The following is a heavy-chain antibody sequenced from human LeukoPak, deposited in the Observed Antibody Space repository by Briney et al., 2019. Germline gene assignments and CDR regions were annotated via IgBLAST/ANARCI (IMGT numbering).Heavy chain of an antibody. V-gene: IGHV3-21*01. CDR1: GFTFSSYS. D-gene: IGHD3-16*02. CDR3: ASYDYVWGSYRPLGY. CDR2: ISSSSSSYI. Sequence: PGGSLRLSCAASGFTFSSYSMNWVRQAPGKGLEWVSSISSSSSSYIYYADSVKGRFTISRDNAKNSLYLQMNSLRAEDTAVYYCASYDYVWGSYRPLGYWGQGTLVTVSS. J-gene: IGHJ4*02.